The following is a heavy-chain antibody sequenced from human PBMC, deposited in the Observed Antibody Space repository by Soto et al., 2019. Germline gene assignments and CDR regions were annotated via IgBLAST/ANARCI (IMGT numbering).Heavy chain of an antibody. CDR2: IYYSGRT. V-gene: IGHV4-39*07. CDR3: ARGVRIFGVVIIGGPFDY. CDR1: GGSISTSGSY. J-gene: IGHJ4*02. Sequence: SETLSLTCTVSGGSISTSGSYWGWIRQPPGKGLEWIGSIYYSGRTYYNPSLKSRVTISVDTSKNQFSLKLSSVTAADTAVYYCARGVRIFGVVIIGGPFDYWGQGTLVTVSS. D-gene: IGHD3-3*01.